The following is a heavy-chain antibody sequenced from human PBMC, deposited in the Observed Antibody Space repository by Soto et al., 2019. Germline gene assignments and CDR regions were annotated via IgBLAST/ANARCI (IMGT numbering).Heavy chain of an antibody. J-gene: IGHJ5*01. CDR2: INHSGST. V-gene: IGHV4-34*01. Sequence: SETLSLTCAVYGGSFSGYYWSWIRQPPGKGLEWIGEINHSGSTNYNPSLKSRVTISVDTSKNQFSLKLSSVTAEDTAIYYCAKSGYLSSTSMGMKRWFDSWGQGTLVTVSS. CDR1: GGSFSGYY. D-gene: IGHD2-2*01. CDR3: AKSGYLSSTSMGMKRWFDS.